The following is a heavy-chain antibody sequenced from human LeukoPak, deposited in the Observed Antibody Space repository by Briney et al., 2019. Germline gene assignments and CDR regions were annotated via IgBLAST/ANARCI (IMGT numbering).Heavy chain of an antibody. D-gene: IGHD6-13*01. CDR1: GFTLSNYW. Sequence: GGSLRLSCAASGFTLSNYWMHWVRQAPGKGLVWVSRINFDGSSTSYADSVKGRFTISRDNAKNTLHLQMNSLRAEDTAVYYCAKLDDSSSWSEGGYWGQGTLVTVSS. J-gene: IGHJ4*02. V-gene: IGHV3-74*01. CDR3: AKLDDSSSWSEGGY. CDR2: INFDGSST.